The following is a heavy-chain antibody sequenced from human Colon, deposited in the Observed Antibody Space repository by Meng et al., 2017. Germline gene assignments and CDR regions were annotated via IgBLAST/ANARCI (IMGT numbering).Heavy chain of an antibody. CDR2: ISSSGDRT. J-gene: IGHJ5*02. Sequence: DVPLVVSGGGSVQPGGYLRLACEASGFAFTSYPMTWVLHTPRQGLDWVSGISSSGDRTYYADSVKGRFTISRDNSKNTLYLQMNSLRAEDTAIYYCAKPWMQLWLPDRWGQGTLVTVSS. D-gene: IGHD5-18*01. V-gene: IGHV3-23*04. CDR3: AKPWMQLWLPDR. CDR1: GFAFTSYP.